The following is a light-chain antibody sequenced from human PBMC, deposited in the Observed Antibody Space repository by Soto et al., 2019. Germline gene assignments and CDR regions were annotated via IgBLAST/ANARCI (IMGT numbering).Light chain of an antibody. V-gene: IGKV3-11*01. CDR2: AAS. CDR1: QSVSSY. Sequence: EIVLTQSPATLSLSPGERATLSCRASQSVSSYLAWYQQKPGPAPRLRIYAASNRATGIPARFSGSGSGTDGTLTISSLEPEDFAVDYCQKRSNSGYTFGQGNKLEIK. CDR3: QKRSNSGYT. J-gene: IGKJ2*01.